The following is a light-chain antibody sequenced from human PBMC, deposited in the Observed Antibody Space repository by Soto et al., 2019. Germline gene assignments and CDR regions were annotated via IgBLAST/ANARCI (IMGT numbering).Light chain of an antibody. CDR3: SSYVGTNSYV. J-gene: IGLJ1*01. V-gene: IGLV2-8*01. Sequence: QSALTQPPSASGSPGQSVTISCTGTSSDVGGYDYVSWYKQHPGKAPKLMIYEVSKRPSGVPDRFSGSKSDNTAALTVSGLQAEDEADYYCSSYVGTNSYVFGTGTKLTVL. CDR1: SSDVGGYDY. CDR2: EVS.